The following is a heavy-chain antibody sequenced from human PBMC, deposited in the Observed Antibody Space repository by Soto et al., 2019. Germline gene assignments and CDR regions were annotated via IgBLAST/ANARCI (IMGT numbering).Heavy chain of an antibody. J-gene: IGHJ5*02. V-gene: IGHV4-39*01. CDR3: ATLIIAAAGTEFWFDP. CDR1: GGSISSSSYY. D-gene: IGHD6-13*01. CDR2: IYYSGST. Sequence: QLQLQESGPGLVKPSETLSLTCTVSGGSISSSSYYWGWIRQPPGKGLEWIGSIYYSGSTYYNPSLKSRVTISVDTSKNQFSLKLSSVTAADTAVYYCATLIIAAAGTEFWFDPWGQGTLVTVSS.